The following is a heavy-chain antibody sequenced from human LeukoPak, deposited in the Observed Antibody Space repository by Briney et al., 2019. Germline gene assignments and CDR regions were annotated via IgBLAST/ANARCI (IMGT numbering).Heavy chain of an antibody. CDR3: ARRRRQVSGDILTGLGMDV. V-gene: IGHV3-30*02. D-gene: IGHD3-9*01. Sequence: GGSLRLSCAASGFTFSSYGMHWVRQAPGKGLEWVAFIRYDGSNKYYADSVKGRFTISRDNSKNTLYLQMNSLRAEDTAVYYCARRRRQVSGDILTGLGMDVWGQGTTVTVSS. J-gene: IGHJ6*02. CDR1: GFTFSSYG. CDR2: IRYDGSNK.